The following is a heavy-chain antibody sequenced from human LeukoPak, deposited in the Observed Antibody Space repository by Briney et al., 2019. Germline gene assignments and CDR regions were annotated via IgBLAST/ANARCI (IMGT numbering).Heavy chain of an antibody. CDR1: GYIFTGYY. J-gene: IGHJ4*02. CDR2: INPNSGGT. V-gene: IGHV1-2*02. D-gene: IGHD5-18*01. CDR3: AREQDIGMVSALDY. Sequence: ASVKVSCKASGYIFTGYYMHWVRQAPGQGLEWMGWINPNSGGTNYAQKFQGRVTMTRDTSISTAYMELSRLRSDDTAVYYCAREQDIGMVSALDYWGQGTLVTVSS.